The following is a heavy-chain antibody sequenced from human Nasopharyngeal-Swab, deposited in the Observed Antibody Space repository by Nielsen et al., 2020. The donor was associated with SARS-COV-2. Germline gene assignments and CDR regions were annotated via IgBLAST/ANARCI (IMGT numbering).Heavy chain of an antibody. J-gene: IGHJ4*02. CDR1: GFTFSSYA. D-gene: IGHD1-26*01. Sequence: GGSLRLSCAASGFTFSSYAMHWVRQAPGKGLGWVAVISYDGSNKYYADSVKGRFTISRDNSKNTLYLQMNSLRAEDTAVYYCAKEGVVGATTGVVYWGQGTLVTVSS. CDR3: AKEGVVGATTGVVY. CDR2: ISYDGSNK. V-gene: IGHV3-30*04.